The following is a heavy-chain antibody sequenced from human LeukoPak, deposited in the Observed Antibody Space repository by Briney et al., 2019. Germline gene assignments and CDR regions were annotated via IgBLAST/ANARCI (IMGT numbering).Heavy chain of an antibody. D-gene: IGHD6-13*01. V-gene: IGHV1-46*04. J-gene: IGHJ4*02. CDR1: GYTFTNYW. CDR2: INPDGGST. Sequence: TSVKVSCKASGYTFTNYWIQWVRQAPGQGLEWMGLINPDGGSTAYAHRLQGRVIMTRDTSTSTAYMDLSSLRSEDTAVYHCARAPRNSSTMLDFWGQGILVTISS. CDR3: ARAPRNSSTMLDF.